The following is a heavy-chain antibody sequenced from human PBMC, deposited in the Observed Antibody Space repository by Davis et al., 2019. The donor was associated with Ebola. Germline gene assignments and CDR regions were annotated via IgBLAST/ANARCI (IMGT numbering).Heavy chain of an antibody. CDR1: GYIFTSND. V-gene: IGHV1-8*01. J-gene: IGHJ1*01. CDR2: INAGNGNT. D-gene: IGHD4-17*01. Sequence: AASVKVSCKASGYIFTSNDINWVRQATGQGLEWMGWINAGNGNTKYSQKFQGRVTMTRDTSTSTVYMELSSLRSEDTAVYYCASRRPDYGDYVYFQHWGQGTLVTVSS. CDR3: ASRRPDYGDYVYFQH.